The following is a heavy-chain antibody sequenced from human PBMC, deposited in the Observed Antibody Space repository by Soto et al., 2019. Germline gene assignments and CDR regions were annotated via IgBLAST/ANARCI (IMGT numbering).Heavy chain of an antibody. V-gene: IGHV2-5*02. CDR3: AHALSPYHTAGEDTYWYFDL. Sequence: QITLKESGPTLVKPTQTLTLTCTFSGFSLKTSRMGMSWIRQPPRKALERLGLIYSDEDKRYSPSLKNRLTITQVTSNNQVLLTLTNVDPVDTATYYGAHALSPYHTAGEDTYWYFDLWGRGTLVTVSS. J-gene: IGHJ2*01. D-gene: IGHD7-27*01. CDR2: IYSDEDK. CDR1: GFSLKTSRMG.